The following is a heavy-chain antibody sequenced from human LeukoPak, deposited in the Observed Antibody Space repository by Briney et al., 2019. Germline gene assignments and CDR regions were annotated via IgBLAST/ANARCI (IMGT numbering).Heavy chain of an antibody. J-gene: IGHJ3*02. D-gene: IGHD4-11*01. Sequence: SETLSLTCTVSGGSIITRSYYWGWLRQPPGKGLEWIGSIYYSGSTYYNPSLKSRVTISVDTSKNQFSLKLSSVTAADTAVYYCARHDYSNEDPDAFDIWRQGTMVTVSS. V-gene: IGHV4-39*01. CDR1: GGSIITRSYY. CDR3: ARHDYSNEDPDAFDI. CDR2: IYYSGST.